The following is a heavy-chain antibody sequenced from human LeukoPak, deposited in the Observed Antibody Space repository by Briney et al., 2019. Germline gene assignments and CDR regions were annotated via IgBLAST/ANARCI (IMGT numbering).Heavy chain of an antibody. CDR1: GFTFSSYA. V-gene: IGHV3-23*01. Sequence: GGSLRLSCAASGFTFSSYAMTWVRQAPGKGLEWVSTISGSGGSTYNADSVKGRFTISRDNAKNTLYLQMNSLRVEDTAVYYCARGLPMVREIISAFDIWGRGTMVTVSS. CDR2: ISGSGGST. J-gene: IGHJ3*02. CDR3: ARGLPMVREIISAFDI. D-gene: IGHD3-10*01.